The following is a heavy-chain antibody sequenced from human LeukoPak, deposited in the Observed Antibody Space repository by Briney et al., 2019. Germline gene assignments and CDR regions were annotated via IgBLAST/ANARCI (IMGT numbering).Heavy chain of an antibody. V-gene: IGHV4-4*09. CDR1: GGSINNYY. J-gene: IGHJ4*02. D-gene: IGHD2-2*02. CDR2: IYSSGST. Sequence: SETLSLTCTVSGGSINNYYWSWIRQPPGKGLEWIGYIYSSGSTNYNPSLKSRVTISVDTSKNQFSLRLSSVTAADTAVYYCARHVCSSTNCYNYFDYWGQGSLVTVSS. CDR3: ARHVCSSTNCYNYFDY.